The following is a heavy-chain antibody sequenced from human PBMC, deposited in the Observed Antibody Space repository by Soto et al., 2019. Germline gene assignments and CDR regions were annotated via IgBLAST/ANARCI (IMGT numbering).Heavy chain of an antibody. CDR3: ARDGNKDRFDP. Sequence: QVQLQESGPGLVKPSETLSLTCTVSGGSISSYYWTWIRLPPGKGLEWIGYIYYSGSTNYNPSLESRVTISVDPSKNQFSLKLSSVTPADTAVYYCARDGNKDRFDPWGQGTLVTVSS. D-gene: IGHD1-1*01. CDR2: IYYSGST. V-gene: IGHV4-59*01. CDR1: GGSISSYY. J-gene: IGHJ5*02.